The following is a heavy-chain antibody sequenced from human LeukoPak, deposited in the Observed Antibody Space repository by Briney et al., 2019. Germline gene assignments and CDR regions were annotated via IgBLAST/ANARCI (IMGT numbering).Heavy chain of an antibody. CDR2: ISSSGSTI. CDR1: GFTFSDYY. D-gene: IGHD3-10*01. CDR3: AARYGSGSYYVDY. J-gene: IGHJ4*02. V-gene: IGHV3-11*01. Sequence: PGGSLRLSCAASGFTFSDYYMSWIRQAPGKGLEWVSYISSSGSTIYYADSVKGRFTISRDNAKNSLYLQMNSLRAEDTAVYYCAARYGSGSYYVDYWGQGTLVTVSS.